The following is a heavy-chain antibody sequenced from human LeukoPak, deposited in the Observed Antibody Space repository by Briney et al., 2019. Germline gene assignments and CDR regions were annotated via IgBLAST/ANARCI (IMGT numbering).Heavy chain of an antibody. CDR1: GGSFSGYY. V-gene: IGHV4-34*01. J-gene: IGHJ3*02. D-gene: IGHD3-3*01. Sequence: SETLSLTCAVYGGSFSGYYWSWIRQPPGKGLEWIGEINHSGSTNYNPSLKSRVTISVDTSKNQFSLKLSSVTAADTAVYCCARVLVAYYDFWSGYYKGDAFDIWGQGTMVTVSS. CDR3: ARVLVAYYDFWSGYYKGDAFDI. CDR2: INHSGST.